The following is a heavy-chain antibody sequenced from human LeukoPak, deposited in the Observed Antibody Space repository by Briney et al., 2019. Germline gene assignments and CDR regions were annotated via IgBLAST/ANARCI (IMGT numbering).Heavy chain of an antibody. V-gene: IGHV4-34*01. CDR1: GGSFSGYY. CDR3: AGIAAGFNWFDP. Sequence: SETLSLTCAVYGGSFSGYYWSWIRQPPGKGLEWIGEINHSGGTNYNPSLKSRVTISVDTSKNQFSLKLSSVTAADTAVYYCAGIAAGFNWFDPWGQGTLATVSS. CDR2: INHSGGT. J-gene: IGHJ5*02. D-gene: IGHD6-13*01.